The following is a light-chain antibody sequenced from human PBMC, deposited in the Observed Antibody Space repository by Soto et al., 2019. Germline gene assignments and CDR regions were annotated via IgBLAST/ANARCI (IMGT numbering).Light chain of an antibody. J-gene: IGKJ2*01. Sequence: EVLLTQSPGTLSFTPGESATLSCRASQPINTYLGWYQHKSGQSPRLLIYDASNRAADIPARFSASGFGTDFTLTISSLKPEDFGTYYCHHRSNWPPEDTCGRGTKLEI. CDR1: QPINTY. V-gene: IGKV3-11*01. CDR2: DAS. CDR3: HHRSNWPPEDT.